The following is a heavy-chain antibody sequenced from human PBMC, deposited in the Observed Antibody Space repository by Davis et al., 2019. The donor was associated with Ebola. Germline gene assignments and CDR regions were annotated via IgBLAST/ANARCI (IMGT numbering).Heavy chain of an antibody. V-gene: IGHV3-23*01. CDR1: GFTFDNYA. CDR3: TKGGGAGGREDDY. J-gene: IGHJ4*02. CDR2: ISGSGGST. Sequence: GESLKISCAASGFTFDNYAMHWVRQAPGKGLEWVSAISGSGGSTYYADSVKGRFTISRDNSKNTLYLQMNSLRAEDTAVYYCTKGGGAGGREDDYWGQGTLVTVSS. D-gene: IGHD3-16*01.